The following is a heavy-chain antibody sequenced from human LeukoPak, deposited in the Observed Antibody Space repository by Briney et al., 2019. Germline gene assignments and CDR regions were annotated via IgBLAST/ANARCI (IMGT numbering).Heavy chain of an antibody. D-gene: IGHD2-15*01. J-gene: IGHJ4*02. CDR1: GFTFSSYS. CDR2: ISTGSSTI. Sequence: GGSLRLSCAASGFTFSSYSINWVRQAPGKGLEWVSYISTGSSTIYYADSVKGRFTISRDNAKNSLYLQVNSLRAEDTAVYYCARVHAAYPFDYWGQGTLVTVSS. CDR3: ARVHAAYPFDY. V-gene: IGHV3-48*01.